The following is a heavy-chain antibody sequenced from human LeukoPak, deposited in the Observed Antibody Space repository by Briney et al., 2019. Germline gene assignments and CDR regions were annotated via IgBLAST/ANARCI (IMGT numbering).Heavy chain of an antibody. J-gene: IGHJ4*02. Sequence: KSSETLSLTCTVSGGSISNGGYYWSWIRQHPGKGLEWIGYIYYNGSTYYNPSLKSRIIISVDTSKNQFSLKLSSVTAADTAVYYCARGHDSSSADYWGQGTLVTVSS. V-gene: IGHV4-31*03. CDR1: GGSISNGGYY. CDR2: IYYNGST. CDR3: ARGHDSSSADY. D-gene: IGHD6-13*01.